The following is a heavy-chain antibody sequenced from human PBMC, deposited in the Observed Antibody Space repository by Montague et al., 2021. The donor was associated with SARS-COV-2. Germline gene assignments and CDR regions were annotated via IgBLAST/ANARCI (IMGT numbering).Heavy chain of an antibody. CDR1: GGSLSGYY. CDR3: ARGLPITTFFDAYYGMDV. V-gene: IGHV4-34*01. CDR2: INHSGST. Sequence: SETLSLTCAVYGGSLSGYYWSWIRQPPGKGLEWIGEINHSGSTNYNPSLKSRVTISVDTSKNQFSLKLSSVTAADTAVYYCARGLPITTFFDAYYGMDVWGQGTTVTVSS. D-gene: IGHD3-3*01. J-gene: IGHJ6*02.